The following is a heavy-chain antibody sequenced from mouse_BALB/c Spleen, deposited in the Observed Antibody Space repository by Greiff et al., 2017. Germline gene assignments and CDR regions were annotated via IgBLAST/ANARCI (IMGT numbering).Heavy chain of an antibody. CDR1: GYTFTDYN. Sequence: EVKLVESGPELVKPGASVKISCKASGYTFTDYNMHWVKQSHGKSLEWIGYIYPYNGGTGYNQKFKSKATLTVDNSSSTAYMELRSLTSEDSAVYYCAREVGTARATDYAMDYWGQGTSVTVSS. CDR3: AREVGTARATDYAMDY. CDR2: IYPYNGGT. J-gene: IGHJ4*01. V-gene: IGHV1S29*02. D-gene: IGHD3-2*01.